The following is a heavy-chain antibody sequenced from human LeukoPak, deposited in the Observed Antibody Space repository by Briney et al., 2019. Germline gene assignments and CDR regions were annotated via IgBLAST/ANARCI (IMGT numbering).Heavy chain of an antibody. J-gene: IGHJ4*02. D-gene: IGHD2-2*01. CDR3: VKDFGQTTAAIAY. V-gene: IGHV3-9*01. CDR2: IFWNSDSI. CDR1: GFTFDDYA. Sequence: GRSLRLSCAASGFTFDDYAMHWVRQAPGGGLEWVAGIFWNSDSIGYADSVRGRFTISRDNAKNSLYLQMSSLRDEDTALYYCVKDFGQTTAAIAYWGQGTLVTVSS.